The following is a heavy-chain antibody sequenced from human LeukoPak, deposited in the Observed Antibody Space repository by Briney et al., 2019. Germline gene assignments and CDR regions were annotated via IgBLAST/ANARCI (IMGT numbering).Heavy chain of an antibody. J-gene: IGHJ4*02. CDR1: GFTLDNTA. Sequence: GGSLRLSCAVSGFTLDNTAMCWVRQAPGKGLEWISGISRMGFTTYYADSVNGRFTISRDTSKNTLYLQMDTLRPQDTALYYCAKEEVPNDYWGQGTLVTVSS. CDR3: AKEEVPNDY. CDR2: ISRMGFTT. V-gene: IGHV3-23*01.